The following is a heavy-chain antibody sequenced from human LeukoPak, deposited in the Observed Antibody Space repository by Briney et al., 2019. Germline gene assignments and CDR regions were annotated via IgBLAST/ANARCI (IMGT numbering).Heavy chain of an antibody. CDR1: GGYISSSTYY. CDR3: ATLGCNSPSCRSSDY. D-gene: IGHD2-2*01. CDR2: IYYSGST. J-gene: IGHJ4*02. V-gene: IGHV4-39*01. Sequence: PSETLSLTCTVSGGYISSSTYYWGWIRQPPGKGLEWIGSIYYSGSTYYNPSLKSRVTISVDTSKNQFSLKLSSVTAADTAVYYCATLGCNSPSCRSSDYWGQGTLVTVSS.